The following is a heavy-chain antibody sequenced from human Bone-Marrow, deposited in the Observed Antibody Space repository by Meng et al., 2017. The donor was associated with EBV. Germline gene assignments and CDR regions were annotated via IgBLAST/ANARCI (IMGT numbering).Heavy chain of an antibody. CDR3: ARDGGNHNFDF. V-gene: IGHV1-18*01. CDR2: LS. D-gene: IGHD1-14*01. CDR1: GYTFTTYD. Sequence: QVQLVQSGAEVKKPGASVKVSCKTSGYTFTTYDIHWVRQAPGQGLEWMGWLSHYAQNFRGRVTMTRDTSTSKVYLEVRSLRSEDTAVYFCARDGGNHNFDFWGQGTLVTVSS. J-gene: IGHJ4*02.